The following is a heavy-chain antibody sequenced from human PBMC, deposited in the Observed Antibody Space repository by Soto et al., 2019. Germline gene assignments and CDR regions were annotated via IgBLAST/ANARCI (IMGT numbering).Heavy chain of an antibody. CDR1: GGTFSSYA. V-gene: IGHV1-69*13. Sequence: SVKVACKASGGTFSSYAISWVRQAPGQGLEWMGGIIPIFGTANYAQKFQGRVTITADESTSTAYMELSSLRSEDKAVYYCARVSGYSYDLDYWGQGTLVTVS. CDR3: ARVSGYSYDLDY. D-gene: IGHD5-18*01. J-gene: IGHJ4*02. CDR2: IIPIFGTA.